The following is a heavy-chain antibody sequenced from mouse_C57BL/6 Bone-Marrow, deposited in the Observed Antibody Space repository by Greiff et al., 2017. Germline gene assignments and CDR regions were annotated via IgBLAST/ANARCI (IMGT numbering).Heavy chain of an antibody. CDR3: ARWGGSSFFAY. D-gene: IGHD1-1*01. J-gene: IGHJ3*01. Sequence: QVQLQKSGAELVRPGTSVKMSCKASGYTFTNYWIGWAKQRPGHGLEWIGDIYPGGGYTNYNEKFKGKATLTADKSSSTAYMQFSSLTSEDSAIYYCARWGGSSFFAYWGQGTLVTVSA. CDR2: IYPGGGYT. CDR1: GYTFTNYW. V-gene: IGHV1-63*01.